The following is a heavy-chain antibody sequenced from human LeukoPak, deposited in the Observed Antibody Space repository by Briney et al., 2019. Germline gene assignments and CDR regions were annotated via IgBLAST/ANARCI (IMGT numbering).Heavy chain of an antibody. V-gene: IGHV1-18*01. Sequence: ASVKVSCKASDYTFTSYGISWVRQAPGQGLEWMGWISTYTGNTKYTQKLQGRVIMTADTSTRTAYMELRSLTSDDTAVYYCARGWIEMPTVYFDYWGQGTLVSVSS. D-gene: IGHD5-24*01. CDR3: ARGWIEMPTVYFDY. CDR1: DYTFTSYG. J-gene: IGHJ4*02. CDR2: ISTYTGNT.